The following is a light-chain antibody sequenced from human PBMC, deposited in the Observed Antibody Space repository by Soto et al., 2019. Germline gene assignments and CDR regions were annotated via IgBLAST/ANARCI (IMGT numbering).Light chain of an antibody. CDR3: QRLTSPPPWT. J-gene: IGKJ1*01. Sequence: DIQLTQSPSFLPASVGDRVTITCRASQGISNYLAWYQQKPGKAPNLLIYSASTLHTGVPSRFSGSASATDFTLTISGLQPEDFATYYCQRLTSPPPWTFGQGTKVEIK. V-gene: IGKV1-9*01. CDR1: QGISNY. CDR2: SAS.